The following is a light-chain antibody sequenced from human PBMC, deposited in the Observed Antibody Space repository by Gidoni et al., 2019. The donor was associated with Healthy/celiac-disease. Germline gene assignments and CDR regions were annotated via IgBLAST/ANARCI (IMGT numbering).Light chain of an antibody. J-gene: IGLJ2*01. CDR3: NSRDSSGNHHVV. CDR2: GKN. V-gene: IGLV3-19*01. CDR1: SLRSYY. Sequence: SSELTQDPAASVALGQTVRITCQGDSLRSYYASWYQQKPGQAPVLVIYGKNNRPSGIPDRFSGSSSGNTASLTITGAQAEDEADYYCNSRDSSGNHHVVFGGGTKLTVL.